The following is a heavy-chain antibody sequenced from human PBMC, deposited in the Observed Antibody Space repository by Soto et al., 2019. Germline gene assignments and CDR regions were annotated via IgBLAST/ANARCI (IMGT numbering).Heavy chain of an antibody. CDR3: LNWFGGERHFDY. D-gene: IGHD3-16*01. CDR1: GSTFGTYA. J-gene: IGHJ4*02. V-gene: IGHV1-69*01. Sequence: QVQLVQSGAEVRKPGSSVKVSCKASGSTFGTYAFSWVRQAPGQGLEWLGGIIPVFDTTQYAQKFQGRVTITADESTSTAYMERSTLRSEDTAVYYCLNWFGGERHFDYWGQGTLVTGSS. CDR2: IIPVFDTT.